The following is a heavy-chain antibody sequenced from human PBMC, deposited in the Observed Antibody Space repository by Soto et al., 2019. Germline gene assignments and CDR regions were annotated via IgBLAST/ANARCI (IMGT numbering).Heavy chain of an antibody. D-gene: IGHD6-13*01. V-gene: IGHV3-23*01. J-gene: IGHJ5*02. CDR3: AKGGYNSSWFGAPTWFDP. CDR1: GFTFSSYA. Sequence: GGSLRLSCAASGFTFSSYAMSWVRQAPGKGLEWVSAISGSGGSTYYADSVKGRFTISRDNSKNTLYLQMNSLRAEDTAVYYCAKGGYNSSWFGAPTWFDPSGQGALLTVS. CDR2: ISGSGGST.